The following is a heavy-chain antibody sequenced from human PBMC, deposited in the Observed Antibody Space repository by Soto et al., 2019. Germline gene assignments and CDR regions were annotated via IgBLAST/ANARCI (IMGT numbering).Heavy chain of an antibody. CDR3: VRTSLVVAAATREDY. J-gene: IGHJ4*02. V-gene: IGHV6-1*01. Sequence: SQILSLTCAISGDSVSSNSAAWNWIRQSPSRGLEWLGRTYYRSKWYNDYAVSVKSRITINPDTSKNQFSLQLNSVTPEDTAVYYCVRTSLVVAAATREDYWGQGTLVTVSS. D-gene: IGHD2-15*01. CDR1: GDSVSSNSAA. CDR2: TYYRSKWYN.